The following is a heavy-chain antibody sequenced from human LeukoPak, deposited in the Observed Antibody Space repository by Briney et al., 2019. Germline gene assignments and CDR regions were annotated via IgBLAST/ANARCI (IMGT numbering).Heavy chain of an antibody. J-gene: IGHJ4*02. CDR1: GGTFSSYA. CDR2: IIPIFGTA. CDR3: ARVERDDILTGYGFDY. Sequence: ASVKVSCKASGGTFSSYAISWVRQAPGQGLEWMGRIIPIFGTASYAQKFQGRVTITTDESTSTAYMELSSLRSEDTAVYYCARVERDDILTGYGFDYWGQGTLVTVSS. D-gene: IGHD3-9*01. V-gene: IGHV1-69*05.